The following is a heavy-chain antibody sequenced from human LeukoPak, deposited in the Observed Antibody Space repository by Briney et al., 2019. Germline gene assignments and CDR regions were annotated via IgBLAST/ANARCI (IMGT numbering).Heavy chain of an antibody. D-gene: IGHD3-10*02. CDR2: IRSKANSYAT. CDR1: GFTFSGSA. Sequence: GGSLRLSCAASGFTFSGSAIHWVRQASGKGLEWVGRIRSKANSYATSSAASVKGRFTISRDDSKNTAYLQMSSLKTEDTAVYYCTRDYCVLFDYWGQGTLVTVSS. V-gene: IGHV3-73*01. CDR3: TRDYCVLFDY. J-gene: IGHJ4*02.